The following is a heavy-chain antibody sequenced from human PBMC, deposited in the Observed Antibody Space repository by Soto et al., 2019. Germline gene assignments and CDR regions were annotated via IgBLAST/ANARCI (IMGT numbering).Heavy chain of an antibody. V-gene: IGHV1-18*04. CDR2: ISAYNGNT. Sequence: ASVKVSCKASGYTFTSYGISWVRQAPGQGLEWMGWISAYNGNTNYAQKLQGRVTMTTDTSTSTAYMELRGLRSDDTAVYYCARDLHPQYVFSSDVWGQGTTVTVSS. D-gene: IGHD3-9*01. J-gene: IGHJ6*02. CDR1: GYTFTSYG. CDR3: ARDLHPQYVFSSDV.